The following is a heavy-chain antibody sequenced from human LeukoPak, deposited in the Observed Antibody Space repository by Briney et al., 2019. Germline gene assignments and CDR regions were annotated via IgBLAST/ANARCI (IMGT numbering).Heavy chain of an antibody. V-gene: IGHV3-33*01. Sequence: QTGKSLRLSCAASGFTFNTYAIRWVRQAPGKGLGWVAVIWYDGSNKYYADSVRGRFTISRDNSKNTLYLQMNSLRADDTAIYYCVRDPSCSGGGCYYYYGMDVWGQGTTVTVSS. J-gene: IGHJ6*02. D-gene: IGHD2-15*01. CDR3: VRDPSCSGGGCYYYYGMDV. CDR2: IWYDGSNK. CDR1: GFTFNTYA.